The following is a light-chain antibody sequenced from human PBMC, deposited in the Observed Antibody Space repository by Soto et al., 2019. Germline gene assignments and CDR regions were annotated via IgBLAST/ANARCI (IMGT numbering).Light chain of an antibody. J-gene: IGKJ3*01. CDR3: QQYGSSPRFT. CDR2: GAS. CDR1: QSVSSSY. V-gene: IGKV3-20*01. Sequence: EIVLTQSPGTLSFSPGERASLSCRAIQSVSSSYLAWYQQKPGQAPRLLIYGASSRATGIPDRFSGSGSGTDFTLTISRLEPEDFAVYYCQQYGSSPRFTFGPGTKVDIK.